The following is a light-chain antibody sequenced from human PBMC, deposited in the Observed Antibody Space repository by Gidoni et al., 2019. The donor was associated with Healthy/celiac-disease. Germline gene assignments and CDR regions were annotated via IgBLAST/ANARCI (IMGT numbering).Light chain of an antibody. V-gene: IGKV3-11*01. J-gene: IGKJ4*01. CDR3: QQRSNWPPLA. CDR1: QSVSSY. Sequence: EIVLTQSPAPLSLSPGERATLSCRASQSVSSYLAWYQQKPGQAPRLLSYDASKRATGIPARFSGSGSGTDCTLTISGLEPEDFAVYYCQQRSNWPPLAVXGXTKVEIK. CDR2: DAS.